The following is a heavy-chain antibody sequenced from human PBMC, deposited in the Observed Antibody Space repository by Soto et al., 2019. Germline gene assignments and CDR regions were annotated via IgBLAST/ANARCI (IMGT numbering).Heavy chain of an antibody. CDR2: INHSGST. Sequence: QVQLLQWGAGLLKPSETLSLTCAVYGGSFSDYYWSWIRQPPGKGLEWSGEINHSGSTNYIPSLKSRVTISVDTSKNQFALELSSLTAADTAVYYCARGRSTPGVAAAPNWFDPWGQGTLVTVSS. J-gene: IGHJ5*02. D-gene: IGHD2-2*01. CDR1: GGSFSDYY. V-gene: IGHV4-34*01. CDR3: ARGRSTPGVAAAPNWFDP.